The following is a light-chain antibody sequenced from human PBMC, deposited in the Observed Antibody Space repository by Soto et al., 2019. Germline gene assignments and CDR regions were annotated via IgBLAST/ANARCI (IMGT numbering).Light chain of an antibody. CDR2: EVS. J-gene: IGLJ2*01. Sequence: QSALTQPRSVSGSPGQSVTISCTGTSSDVGGYNYVSWYQQHPDKAPKLMIYEVSNRPSGVSNRFSGSKSGNTASLTISGLQAEDEADYYCSSYRSNTFVVFGGGTKLTVL. CDR3: SSYRSNTFVV. V-gene: IGLV2-14*01. CDR1: SSDVGGYNY.